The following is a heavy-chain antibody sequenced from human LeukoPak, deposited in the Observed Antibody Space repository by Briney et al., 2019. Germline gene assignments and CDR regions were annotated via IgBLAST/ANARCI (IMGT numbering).Heavy chain of an antibody. V-gene: IGHV3-30*02. CDR1: GFTFSSYG. CDR2: IRYDGSNK. CDR3: AKDPVYYDKIEGY. J-gene: IGHJ4*02. D-gene: IGHD3-22*01. Sequence: PGGSLRLSCAASGFTFSSYGMHWVRQAPGKGLEWVAFIRYDGSNKYYADSVKGRFTISRDNSKNTLYLQMNSLRAEDTAVYYCAKDPVYYDKIEGYWGQGTLVTVSS.